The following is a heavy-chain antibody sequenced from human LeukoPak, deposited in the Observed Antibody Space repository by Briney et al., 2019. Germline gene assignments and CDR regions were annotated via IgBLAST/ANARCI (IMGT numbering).Heavy chain of an antibody. Sequence: PGGSLRLSCAASGFTFRSHAVYWVRQAPGKGLEWVSGISGSGGDTYYADSVEGRFTISRDNSKNMVYLQMNSLSTEDTAVYYCAKTTSGYSSGRYPSWPVDYWGQGTLVTVSS. V-gene: IGHV3-23*01. J-gene: IGHJ4*02. CDR2: ISGSGGDT. D-gene: IGHD6-19*01. CDR1: GFTFRSHA. CDR3: AKTTSGYSSGRYPSWPVDY.